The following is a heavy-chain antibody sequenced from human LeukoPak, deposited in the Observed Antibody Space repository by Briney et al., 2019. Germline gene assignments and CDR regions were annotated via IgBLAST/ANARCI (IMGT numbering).Heavy chain of an antibody. J-gene: IGHJ4*02. CDR3: ARDRGIAVAGTLDY. Sequence: PGGSLRLSCAVSGFTFNKYYMHWVRQAPGKGLVWVSRINSDGSSTSYADSVKGRFTISRDNAKNTLYLQMNSLRAEDTAVYYCARDRGIAVAGTLDYWGQGTLVTVSS. CDR1: GFTFNKYY. CDR2: INSDGSST. D-gene: IGHD6-19*01. V-gene: IGHV3-74*01.